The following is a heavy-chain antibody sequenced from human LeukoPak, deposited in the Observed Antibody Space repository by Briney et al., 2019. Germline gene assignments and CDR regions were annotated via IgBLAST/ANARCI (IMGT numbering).Heavy chain of an antibody. CDR2: ISYDGSNK. D-gene: IGHD3-3*01. V-gene: IGHV3-30-3*01. J-gene: IGHJ5*02. Sequence: GRSLRLSCAASGFTFSSYAMHWDRQAPGKGLEWVAVISYDGSNKYYADSVKGRFTISRDNSKNTLYLQMNSLRAEDTAVYYCARDHGNNGYYDFWSGYFKYNWFDPWGQGTLVTVSS. CDR1: GFTFSSYA. CDR3: ARDHGNNGYYDFWSGYFKYNWFDP.